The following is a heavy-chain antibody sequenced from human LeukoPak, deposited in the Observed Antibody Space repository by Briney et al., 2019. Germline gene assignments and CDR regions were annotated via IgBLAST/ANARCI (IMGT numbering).Heavy chain of an antibody. CDR1: GGSINTYY. Sequence: SETLSLTCTVSGGSINTYYWSWIRQPPGKGLEWIGYIYYSGSTNYNPSLKSRVTISVDTSKNQFSLKLSSVTAADTALYYCARSHSSTSWFFVSWGQGTLVTVSS. CDR2: IYYSGST. J-gene: IGHJ4*02. D-gene: IGHD6-6*01. CDR3: ARSHSSTSWFFVS. V-gene: IGHV4-59*01.